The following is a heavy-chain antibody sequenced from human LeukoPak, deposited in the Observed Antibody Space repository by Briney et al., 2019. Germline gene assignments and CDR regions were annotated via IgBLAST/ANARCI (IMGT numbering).Heavy chain of an antibody. J-gene: IGHJ4*02. V-gene: IGHV3-21*01. CDR2: ISSSSSYI. D-gene: IGHD4-23*01. CDR3: ARSRYGGNSFYFDY. Sequence: GGSLRLSCAASGFTFSSYSMNWVRQAPGKGLEWVSSISSSSSYIYYADSVKGRFTISRDNAKNSLYLQMNSLRVEDTAVYYCARSRYGGNSFYFDYWGQGTLVTVSS. CDR1: GFTFSSYS.